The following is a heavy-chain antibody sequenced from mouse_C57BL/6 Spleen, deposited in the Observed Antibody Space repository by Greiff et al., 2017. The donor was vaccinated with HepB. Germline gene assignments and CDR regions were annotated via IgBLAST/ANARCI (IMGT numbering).Heavy chain of an antibody. D-gene: IGHD2-1*01. Sequence: EVKVVESGGDLVKPGGSLKLSCAASGFTFSSYGMSWVRQTPDKRLEWVATISSGGSYTYYPDSVKGRFTISRDNAKNTLYLQMSSLKSEDTAMYYCARKDYGNYETFAYWGQGTLVTVSA. J-gene: IGHJ3*01. CDR2: ISSGGSYT. V-gene: IGHV5-6*01. CDR1: GFTFSSYG. CDR3: ARKDYGNYETFAY.